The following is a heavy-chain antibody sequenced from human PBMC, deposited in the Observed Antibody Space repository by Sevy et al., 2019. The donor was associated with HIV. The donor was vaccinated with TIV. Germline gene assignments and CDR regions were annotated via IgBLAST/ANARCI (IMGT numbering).Heavy chain of an antibody. CDR3: SLERLVSVVAEYFQN. J-gene: IGHJ1*01. Sequence: GGSLRLSCATSGFTFSSYSMHWVRQAPGKGLEWVATISFDGINKHYADSVKGRFTISRDNFKNSLSLQMNSLRAEDTAVDFCSLERLVSVVAEYFQNWGQGTLVTVSS. D-gene: IGHD3-3*01. CDR1: GFTFSSYS. CDR2: ISFDGINK. V-gene: IGHV3-30-3*01.